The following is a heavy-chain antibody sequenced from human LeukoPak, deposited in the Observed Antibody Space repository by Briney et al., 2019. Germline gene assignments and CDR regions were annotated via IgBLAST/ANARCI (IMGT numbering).Heavy chain of an antibody. Sequence: GESLKISCKASGYSFANYWIGWVRPMPGKGLEWMGIIYPGDSDTRYSPSFQGQVTISADKSFTTAYLQWSSLKASDTAMYYCARVGTSAYYFDYWGQGTLVTVSS. V-gene: IGHV5-51*01. J-gene: IGHJ4*02. CDR1: GYSFANYW. CDR2: IYPGDSDT. D-gene: IGHD1-26*01. CDR3: ARVGTSAYYFDY.